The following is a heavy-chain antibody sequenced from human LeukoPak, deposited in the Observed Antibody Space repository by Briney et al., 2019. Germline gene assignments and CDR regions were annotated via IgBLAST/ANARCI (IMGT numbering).Heavy chain of an antibody. CDR1: GDSIGSNY. Sequence: SETLSLTCTVSGDSIGSNYWSWIRHPAGKGLEWIGRIYPSGTNYNPSLKSRVTISVDKSKNQFSLKLISVTAADTAMYYCAKSRGSHRPSGQGTLVTVSS. D-gene: IGHD2-15*01. CDR2: IYPSGT. J-gene: IGHJ5*02. CDR3: AKSRGSHRP. V-gene: IGHV4-4*07.